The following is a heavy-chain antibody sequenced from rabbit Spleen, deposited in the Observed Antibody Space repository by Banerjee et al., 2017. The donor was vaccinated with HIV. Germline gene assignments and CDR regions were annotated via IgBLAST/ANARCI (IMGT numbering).Heavy chain of an antibody. D-gene: IGHD7-1*01. J-gene: IGHJ4*01. CDR2: IGAGSGGTT. V-gene: IGHV1S45*01. CDR1: GFDFSSSYY. Sequence: EQLEESGGGLVKPEGSLTLTCKAAGFDFSSSYYMCWVRQAPGKGLEWIACIGAGSGGTTYYANWAKGRFTISKTSSTTVTLQMTSRTVADTATYFCARFYAGYGDFGYAARWGPGTLVTVS. CDR3: ARFYAGYGDFGYAAR.